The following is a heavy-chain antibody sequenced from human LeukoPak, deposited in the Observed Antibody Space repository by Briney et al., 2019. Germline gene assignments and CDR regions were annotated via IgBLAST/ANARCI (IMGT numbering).Heavy chain of an antibody. CDR1: GGSFSGYC. CDR2: INHSGST. J-gene: IGHJ4*02. V-gene: IGHV4-34*01. D-gene: IGHD1-1*01. Sequence: TSETLSLTCAVYGGSFSGYCWSWIRQPPGKGLEWIGEINHSGSTNYNPSLKSRVTISIDTSKNQFSLKLSSVTAADTAVYYCASGDNDPLFDYWGQGTLVTVSS. CDR3: ASGDNDPLFDY.